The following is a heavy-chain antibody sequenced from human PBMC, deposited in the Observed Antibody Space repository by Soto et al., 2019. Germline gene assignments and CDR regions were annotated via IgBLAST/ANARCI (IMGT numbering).Heavy chain of an antibody. CDR2: ISAYNGNT. D-gene: IGHD3-16*02. J-gene: IGHJ3*02. CDR1: GYTFTSYG. V-gene: IGHV1-18*01. CDR3: ARDPRNYDYIWGSYRSYKHDAFDI. Sequence: ASVKVSCKASGYTFTSYGISWVRQAPGQGLEWMGWISAYNGNTNYAQKLQGRVTMTTDTSTSTAYMELRSLRSDDTAVYYCARDPRNYDYIWGSYRSYKHDAFDIWGQGTMVTVSS.